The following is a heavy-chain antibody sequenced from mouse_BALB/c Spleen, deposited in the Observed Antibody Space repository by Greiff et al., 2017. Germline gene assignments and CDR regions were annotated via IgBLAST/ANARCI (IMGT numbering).Heavy chain of an antibody. V-gene: IGHV5-9-4*01. CDR3: ARDRRGNYEAWFAY. CDR1: GFTFSSYA. J-gene: IGHJ3*01. CDR2: ISSGGSYT. Sequence: EVKLVESGGGLVKPGGSLKLSCAASGFTFSSYAMSWVRQSPEKRLEWVAEISSGGSYTYYPDTVTGRFTISRDNAKNTLYLEMSSLRSEDTAIYYCARDRRGNYEAWFAYWGQGTLVTVSA. D-gene: IGHD2-1*01.